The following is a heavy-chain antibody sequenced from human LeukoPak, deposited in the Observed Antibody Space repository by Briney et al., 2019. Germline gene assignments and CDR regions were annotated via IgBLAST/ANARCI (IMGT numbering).Heavy chain of an antibody. D-gene: IGHD2/OR15-2a*01. V-gene: IGHV3-20*04. CDR2: INWNGGST. CDR3: ARGRIIRGYFDY. J-gene: IGHJ4*02. CDR1: GFTLDDYG. Sequence: GGSLRLSCAASGFTLDDYGMSWVRQAPGKGLEWVSCINWNGGSTGYADSVKGRFTISRDNAKNSLYLQMNSLRAEDTALYYCARGRIIRGYFDYWGQGTLVTVSS.